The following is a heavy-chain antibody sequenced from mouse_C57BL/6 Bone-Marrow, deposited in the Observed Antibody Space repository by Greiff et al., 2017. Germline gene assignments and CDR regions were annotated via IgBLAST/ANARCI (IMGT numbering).Heavy chain of an antibody. CDR2: INPNNGGT. J-gene: IGHJ1*03. V-gene: IGHV1-18*01. D-gene: IGHD2-2*01. CDR1: GYTFTDYN. CDR3: ARAEVKGYWYFDV. Sequence: EVQLQQSGPELVKPGASVKIPCKASGYTFTDYNMDWVKQSHGKSLEWIGDINPNNGGTIYNQKFKGKATLTVDKSSSTAYMELRSLTSEDTAVYYCARAEVKGYWYFDVWGTGTTVTVSS.